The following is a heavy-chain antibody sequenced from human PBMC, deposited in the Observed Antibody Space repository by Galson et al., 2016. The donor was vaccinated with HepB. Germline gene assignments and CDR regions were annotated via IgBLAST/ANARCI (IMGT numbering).Heavy chain of an antibody. Sequence: SVKVSCKASGYSFTSHSITWVRQAPGQGLEWMGWISGYDGDTNYAQRFQGRVTMTADTSTSTAYMELRGLRSDDTAVYYCARGDGSYSDYWGQGTLVTVPS. CDR1: GYSFTSHS. CDR3: ARGDGSYSDY. CDR2: ISGYDGDT. J-gene: IGHJ4*02. V-gene: IGHV1-18*04. D-gene: IGHD1-26*01.